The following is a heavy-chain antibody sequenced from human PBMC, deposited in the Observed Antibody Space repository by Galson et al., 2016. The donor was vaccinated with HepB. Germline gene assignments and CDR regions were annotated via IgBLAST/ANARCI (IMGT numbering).Heavy chain of an antibody. J-gene: IGHJ4*02. CDR2: IKQDGSEE. CDR1: GFTPGSPW. D-gene: IGHD3-10*01. Sequence: SMRSSCAASGFTPGSPWMSWVRKAPGKGRAWVANIKQDGSEEYYVDSVKGRFTISRDNAKNSLYLQMNSLRAEDTAVYYCARRRGSGSHDYWGQGTLVTVSS. CDR3: ARRRGSGSHDY. V-gene: IGHV3-7*05.